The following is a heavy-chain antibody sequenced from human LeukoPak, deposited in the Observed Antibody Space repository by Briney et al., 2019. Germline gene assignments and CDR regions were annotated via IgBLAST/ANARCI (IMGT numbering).Heavy chain of an antibody. CDR2: IIPIFGTA. V-gene: IGHV1-69*13. CDR1: GGTFSSYA. J-gene: IGHJ6*02. Sequence: SVKVSCKASGGTFSSYAISWVRQAPGQGLEWMGGIIPIFGTANYAQKFQDRVTITADESTSTAYMELSSLRSEDTAVYYCARAWRELPSYYYYGMDVWGQGTTVTVSS. D-gene: IGHD1-26*01. CDR3: ARAWRELPSYYYYGMDV.